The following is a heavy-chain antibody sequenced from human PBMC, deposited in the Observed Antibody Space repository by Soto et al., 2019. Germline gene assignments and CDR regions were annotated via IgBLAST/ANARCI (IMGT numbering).Heavy chain of an antibody. Sequence: SVKVSCKASGGTFSSYAISWVRQAPGQGLEWMGGIIPIFGTANYAQKFQGRVTITADESTSTAYMELSSLRSEDTAVYYCARAGGVLMVYAMGGYYGMDVWGQGTTVTVSS. CDR3: ARAGGVLMVYAMGGYYGMDV. D-gene: IGHD2-8*01. J-gene: IGHJ6*02. CDR1: GGTFSSYA. V-gene: IGHV1-69*13. CDR2: IIPIFGTA.